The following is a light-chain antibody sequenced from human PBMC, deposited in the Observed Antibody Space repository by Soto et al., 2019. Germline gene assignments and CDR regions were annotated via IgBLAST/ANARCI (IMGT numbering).Light chain of an antibody. V-gene: IGKV1-5*03. CDR3: QQYSSLFPT. CDR1: QTISSW. J-gene: IGKJ1*01. Sequence: DIQMTQSPSTLSASVGDRVTITCRASQTISSWLAWYQQKPGKAPKLLIYTASTLQSGVPSRFSGSVSGTEFTLTISSLQPDDFATYYCQQYSSLFPTFGPGTKVEIK. CDR2: TAS.